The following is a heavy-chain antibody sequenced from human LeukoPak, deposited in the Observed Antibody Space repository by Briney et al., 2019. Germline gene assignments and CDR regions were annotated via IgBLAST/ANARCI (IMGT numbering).Heavy chain of an antibody. V-gene: IGHV4-34*01. J-gene: IGHJ5*02. CDR3: ARDGGPGGVVVVPAAILVSWFDP. CDR2: INHSGST. D-gene: IGHD2-2*02. CDR1: GGSFSGYY. Sequence: SETLSLTCAVYGGSFSGYYWSWIRQPPGKGLEWIGEINHSGSTNYNPSLKSRVTMSVDTSKNQFSLKLSSVTAADTAVYYCARDGGPGGVVVVPAAILVSWFDPWGQGTLVTVSS.